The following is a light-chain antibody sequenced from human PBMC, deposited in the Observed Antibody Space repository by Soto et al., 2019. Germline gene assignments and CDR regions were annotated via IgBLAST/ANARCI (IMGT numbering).Light chain of an antibody. CDR3: QQYNSSPT. CDR2: KAS. Sequence: DIPMTQSPSTLSTSVGDRVTITCRASQSISSWLAWYQQKPGKAPKLLIYKASSLESGVPSRFSGSGSGTEFTLTISSLQPDDFATYYCQQYNSSPTFGQGTEVEIK. CDR1: QSISSW. V-gene: IGKV1-5*03. J-gene: IGKJ1*01.